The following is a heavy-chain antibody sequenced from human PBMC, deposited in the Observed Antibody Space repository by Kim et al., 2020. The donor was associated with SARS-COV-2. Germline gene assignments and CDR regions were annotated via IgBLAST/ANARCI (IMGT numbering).Heavy chain of an antibody. V-gene: IGHV1-2*02. J-gene: IGHJ4*02. Sequence: TNYAQKFRGRGTMTRDTSSSTGSMELSSLRSDDTAVYYCVRGRANYFFDYWGQGSLVTVSS. CDR3: VRGRANYFFDY. CDR2: T.